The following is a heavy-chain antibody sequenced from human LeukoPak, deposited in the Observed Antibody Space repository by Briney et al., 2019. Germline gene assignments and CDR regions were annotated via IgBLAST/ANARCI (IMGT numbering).Heavy chain of an antibody. D-gene: IGHD3-9*01. CDR1: RFTFNNYW. CDR3: ATHGYSELRYFDWSTNE. V-gene: IGHV3-7*01. J-gene: IGHJ4*02. CDR2: KNQDGSEK. Sequence: GGSLRLSCAASRFTFNNYWMSWVRQAPGKGLEWVANKNQDGSEKYYVDSVKGRLTISRDNAKKSLYLQMDSLRAEDTAVYYCATHGYSELRYFDWSTNEWGQGTLVTVSS.